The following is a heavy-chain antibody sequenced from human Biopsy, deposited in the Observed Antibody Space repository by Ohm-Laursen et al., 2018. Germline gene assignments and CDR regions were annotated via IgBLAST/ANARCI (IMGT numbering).Heavy chain of an antibody. J-gene: IGHJ4*02. CDR3: ARDSRGGHLNTTLITGKNLDS. D-gene: IGHD3-16*01. V-gene: IGHV4-59*01. CDR2: IYYTGST. Sequence: GTLSLTCAVTYGSISGYYWTWIRQSPGKGLEWIGYIYYTGSTNYNPSVKSRVTISVDTSKNQFSLKLNSVTAADTAVYFCARDSRGGHLNTTLITGKNLDSWGQGILVTVSS. CDR1: YGSISGYY.